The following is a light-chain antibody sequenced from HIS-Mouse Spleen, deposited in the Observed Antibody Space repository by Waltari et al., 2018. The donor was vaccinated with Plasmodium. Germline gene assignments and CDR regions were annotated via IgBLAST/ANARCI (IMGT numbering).Light chain of an antibody. CDR3: SSYAGSNNLV. Sequence: QSALTQPPSASGSPGQSVTISCPGTSSDVGGYHYVYWYQPHPGKAPKLMIYEVSKRPSGVPDRFSGSKSGNTASLTVSGLQAEDEADYYCSSYAGSNNLVFGGGTKLTVL. V-gene: IGLV2-8*01. CDR1: SSDVGGYHY. CDR2: EVS. J-gene: IGLJ2*01.